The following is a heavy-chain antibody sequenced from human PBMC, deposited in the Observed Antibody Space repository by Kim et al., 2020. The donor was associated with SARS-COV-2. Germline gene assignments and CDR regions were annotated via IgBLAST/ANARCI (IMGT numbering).Heavy chain of an antibody. J-gene: IGHJ4*02. CDR3: ISHIAAAGTIH. Sequence: TAYAASVKGRFTISRDDSKNTAYLQMNSLKTEDTAVYYCISHIAAAGTIHRGQGTLVTVSS. V-gene: IGHV3-73*01. CDR2: T. D-gene: IGHD6-13*01.